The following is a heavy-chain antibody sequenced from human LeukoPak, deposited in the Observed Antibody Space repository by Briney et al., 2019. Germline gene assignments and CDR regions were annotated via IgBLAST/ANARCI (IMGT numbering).Heavy chain of an antibody. J-gene: IGHJ5*02. D-gene: IGHD2-2*01. CDR2: ISWNSGSI. V-gene: IGHV3-9*03. Sequence: GGSLRLSCAASGFTFDDHGMSWVRQAPGKGLEWVSGISWNSGSIGYADSVKGQFTISRDNAKNSLYLQMNSLRAEDMALYYCAKGAGPAMAYNWFDPWGQGTLVTVSS. CDR3: AKGAGPAMAYNWFDP. CDR1: GFTFDDHG.